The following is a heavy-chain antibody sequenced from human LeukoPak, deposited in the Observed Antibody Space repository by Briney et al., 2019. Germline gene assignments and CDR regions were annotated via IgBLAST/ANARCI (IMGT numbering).Heavy chain of an antibody. V-gene: IGHV4-34*01. CDR1: GGSFSGYY. Sequence: SETLSLTCAVYGGSFSGYYWSWIRQPPGKGLEWIGEINHSGSTNYNPSLKSRVTISVDTSKNQFSLKLSSVTAADTAVYYCARQKGYSSSWRYNWFDLWGQGTLVTVSS. J-gene: IGHJ5*02. CDR3: ARQKGYSSSWRYNWFDL. CDR2: INHSGST. D-gene: IGHD6-13*01.